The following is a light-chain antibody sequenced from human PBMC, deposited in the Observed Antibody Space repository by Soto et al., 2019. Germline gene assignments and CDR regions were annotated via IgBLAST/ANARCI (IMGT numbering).Light chain of an antibody. V-gene: IGKV3D-20*02. CDR3: QQRSNWPLSWT. J-gene: IGKJ1*01. CDR1: QSVSSSY. CDR2: GAS. Sequence: EIVMTQSPAALSVSPGERATLSCRASQSVSSSYLAWYQQKPGQAPRLLIYGASSRATGIPARFSGSGSGTDFTLTISSLEPEDFAVYYCQQRSNWPLSWTFGQGTKVDIK.